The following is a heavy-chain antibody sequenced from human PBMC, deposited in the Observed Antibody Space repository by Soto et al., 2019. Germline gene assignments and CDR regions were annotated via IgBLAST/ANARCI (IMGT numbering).Heavy chain of an antibody. CDR3: ARHDCISTSCYYYYYYGMDV. J-gene: IGHJ6*02. V-gene: IGHV4-59*01. Sequence: SETLSLTCTVSGGSISSYYWSWIRQPPGKGLEWIGYMYNTGSTIYNPSLKSRVTISVDTSKNQFSLKLNSVTAADTAVYYCARHDCISTSCYYYYYYGMDVWGQGTTVTVSS. D-gene: IGHD2-2*01. CDR1: GGSISSYY. CDR2: MYNTGST.